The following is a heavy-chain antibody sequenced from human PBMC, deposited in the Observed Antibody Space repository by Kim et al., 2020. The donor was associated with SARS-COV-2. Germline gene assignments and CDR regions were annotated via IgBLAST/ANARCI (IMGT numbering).Heavy chain of an antibody. V-gene: IGHV4-39*01. D-gene: IGHD6-19*01. J-gene: IGHJ2*01. CDR3: ARHQGYSSGWYV. Sequence: SETLSLTCTVSGGSLSSSSYYWGWIRQPPGKGLEWIGTAYYIGNTYYNPSLKSRTTISVDTSNNLFPLKLGFVTAATTAFYCCARHQGYSSGWYV. CDR1: GGSLSSSSYY. CDR2: AYYIGNT.